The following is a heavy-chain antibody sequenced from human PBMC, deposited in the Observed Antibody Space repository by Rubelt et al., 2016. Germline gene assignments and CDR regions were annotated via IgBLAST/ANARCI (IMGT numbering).Heavy chain of an antibody. J-gene: IGHJ4*02. CDR1: CGSISTSNYY. CDR2: MFYGGGT. Sequence: LQLQESGPGLVKPSATLSLTCAVSCGSISTSNYYWGWIRPPPGKGLEWIGGMFYGGGTYYNPSLKNRVTISGDTSKKQFALKLTSVTAADTAVYFCVGFDVWIGQTQIDYWGQGTLVTVSS. D-gene: IGHD3-3*01. V-gene: IGHV4-39*01. CDR3: VGFDVWIGQTQIDY.